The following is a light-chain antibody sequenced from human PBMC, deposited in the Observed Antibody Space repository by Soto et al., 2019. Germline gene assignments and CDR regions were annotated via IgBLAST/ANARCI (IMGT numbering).Light chain of an antibody. CDR1: QSVSSNY. Sequence: DIVLTQSPGTLSLSAGERATLSCRASQSVSSNYLAWYQQKPGQAPRLLLYGASSRATGIPDRFSGSGSGTDFTLTIPGLEPEESEVYYCLQSDRCPYTFGQGTKLEIK. CDR2: GAS. CDR3: LQSDRCPYT. V-gene: IGKV3-20*01. J-gene: IGKJ2*01.